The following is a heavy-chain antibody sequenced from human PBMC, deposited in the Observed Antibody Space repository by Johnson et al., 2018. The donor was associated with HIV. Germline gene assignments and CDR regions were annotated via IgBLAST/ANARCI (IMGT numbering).Heavy chain of an antibody. V-gene: IGHV3-66*01. D-gene: IGHD6-13*01. CDR1: GFTVSSNY. Sequence: VQLVESGGGLVQPGGSLRLSCAASGFTVSSNYMTWVRQGPGKGLEWVSVLNSGGGTYFADSVTGRFTISRDNAKNTLYLQMHSLRAEDTAVYFCAKDEEGYSSAWSAGTAFDIWGQGTMVTVSS. CDR3: AKDEEGYSSAWSAGTAFDI. J-gene: IGHJ3*02. CDR2: LNSGGGT.